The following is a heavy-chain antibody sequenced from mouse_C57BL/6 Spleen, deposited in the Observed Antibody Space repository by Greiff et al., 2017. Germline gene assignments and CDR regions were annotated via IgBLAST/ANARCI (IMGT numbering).Heavy chain of an antibody. D-gene: IGHD2-4*01. CDR1: GYTFTSYW. V-gene: IGHV1-55*01. CDR3: ARPGIYYDYDYYAMDY. CDR2: IYPGSGST. Sequence: QVQLQQPGAELVQPGASVKMSCKASGYTFTSYWITWVKQRPGQGLEWIGDIYPGSGSTNYNEKFKSKATLTVDTSSSTAYMQLSSLTSEDSAVYYCARPGIYYDYDYYAMDYWGQGTSVTVSS. J-gene: IGHJ4*01.